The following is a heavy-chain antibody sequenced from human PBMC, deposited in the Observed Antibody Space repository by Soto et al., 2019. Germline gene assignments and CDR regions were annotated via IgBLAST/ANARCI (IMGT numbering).Heavy chain of an antibody. J-gene: IGHJ4*02. V-gene: IGHV3-48*01. CDR1: GFTFSSYS. D-gene: IGHD3-3*01. CDR3: ARVIIANLYYFDY. Sequence: GGSLRLSCAASGFTFSSYSMNWVRQAPGKGLEWVSYISSSSSTIYYADSVKGRFTISRDNAKNSLYLQMNSLRAEDTAVYYCARVIIANLYYFDYWGQGTLVTVSS. CDR2: ISSSSSTI.